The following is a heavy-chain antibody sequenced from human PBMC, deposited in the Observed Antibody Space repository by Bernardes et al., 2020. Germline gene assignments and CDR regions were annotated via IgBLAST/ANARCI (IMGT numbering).Heavy chain of an antibody. CDR3: ARELIHYFETSGYYGQFDL. CDR2: ISSDGYIK. J-gene: IGHJ4*02. V-gene: IGHV3-11*01. Sequence: GGSLRLSCAASGFIFSDRYMSWIRQAPGKGLEWVSYISSDGYIKYYADSVKGRFTVSRDDAKNSLYLQMNTLSAEDTAVYYCARELIHYFETSGYYGQFDLWGQGTLVTVSS. D-gene: IGHD3-22*01. CDR1: GFIFSDRY.